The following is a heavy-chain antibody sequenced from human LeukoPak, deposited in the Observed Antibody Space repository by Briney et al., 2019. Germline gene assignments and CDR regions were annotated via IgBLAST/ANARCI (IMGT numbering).Heavy chain of an antibody. CDR3: AKRIQSAMATGY. Sequence: GGSLRLSCAASGFTFSSYAMSWVRQAPGKGLEWVSDINGSGGSTYYADSVKGRFTISRDNSKNTLYLQMNGLRAEDTAVYYCAKRIQSAMATGYWGQGTLVTVSS. CDR2: INGSGGST. D-gene: IGHD5-18*01. J-gene: IGHJ4*02. CDR1: GFTFSSYA. V-gene: IGHV3-23*01.